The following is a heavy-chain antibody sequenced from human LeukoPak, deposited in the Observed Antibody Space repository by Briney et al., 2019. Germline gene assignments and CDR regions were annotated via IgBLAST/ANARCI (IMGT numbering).Heavy chain of an antibody. CDR1: GFTVSSNY. V-gene: IGHV3-53*01. D-gene: IGHD3-22*01. CDR3: TTYRYSYDVTGYSYFDY. Sequence: GGSLRLSCAASGFTVSSNYMSWVRQAPGKGLEWVSVIYSDGRTYYADSVKGRFTISRDNSKNTLYLQMNSLKTEDTAVYYCTTYRYSYDVTGYSYFDYWGQGTPVTVSS. J-gene: IGHJ4*02. CDR2: IYSDGRT.